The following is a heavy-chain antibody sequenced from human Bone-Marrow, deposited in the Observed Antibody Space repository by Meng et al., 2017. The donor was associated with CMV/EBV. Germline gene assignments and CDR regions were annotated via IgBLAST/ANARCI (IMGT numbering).Heavy chain of an antibody. V-gene: IGHV3-21*01. CDR1: GFTFSSYS. D-gene: IGHD2-2*03. CDR2: ISSSSSYI. Sequence: GESLKISCAASGFTFSSYSMNWVRQAPGKGLEWVSSISSSSSYIYYADSVKGRFTISRDNAKNSLYLQMNSLRAEDTAVYYCARMGDLDIVVVPAAIDDAFDIWAQGTMVTVPS. J-gene: IGHJ3*02. CDR3: ARMGDLDIVVVPAAIDDAFDI.